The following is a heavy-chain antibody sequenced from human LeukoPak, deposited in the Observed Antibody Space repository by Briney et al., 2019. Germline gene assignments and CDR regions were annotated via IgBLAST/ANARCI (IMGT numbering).Heavy chain of an antibody. CDR1: GGSISSGGYY. CDR3: ARELGMMGSYYFDY. J-gene: IGHJ4*02. V-gene: IGHV4-31*03. Sequence: PSETLSLTCTVSGGSISSGGYYWSWIRQHPGKGLEWIGYIYYSGSTYYNPSLKSRVTISVDTSKNQFSLKLSSVTAADTAVYYCARELGMMGSYYFDYWGQGTLVTVSS. CDR2: IYYSGST. D-gene: IGHD3-16*01.